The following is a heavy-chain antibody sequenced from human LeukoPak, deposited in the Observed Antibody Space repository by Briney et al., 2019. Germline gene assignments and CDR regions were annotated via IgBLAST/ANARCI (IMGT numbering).Heavy chain of an antibody. J-gene: IGHJ3*02. D-gene: IGHD2-2*02. Sequence: SETLSLTCAVYGGSFSGYYWSWIRQPPGKGLEWIANIYHSGGTYYNPSLKSRVTISVDTSKNQFSLKLSSVTAADTAVYYCARQGGGYCSSTRCYSAFDIWGQGTMVTVSS. V-gene: IGHV4-34*01. CDR2: IYHSGGT. CDR3: ARQGGGYCSSTRCYSAFDI. CDR1: GGSFSGYY.